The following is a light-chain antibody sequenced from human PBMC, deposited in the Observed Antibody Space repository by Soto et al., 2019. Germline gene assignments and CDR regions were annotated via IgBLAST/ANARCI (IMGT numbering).Light chain of an antibody. CDR1: QSISTW. J-gene: IGKJ1*01. Sequence: DIQMTQSPSTLSASVGDRVTITCRASQSISTWLAWYQQKPGKAPKLLIYDASSLESGAPSRFSGSGSGTEFTGTISSLRPEDFASYYCQQYNSYPWTFGQGSKVDI. CDR3: QQYNSYPWT. CDR2: DAS. V-gene: IGKV1-5*01.